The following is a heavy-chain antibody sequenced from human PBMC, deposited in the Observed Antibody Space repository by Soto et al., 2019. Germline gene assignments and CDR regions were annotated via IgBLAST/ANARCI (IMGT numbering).Heavy chain of an antibody. CDR1: GFTFSSYD. CDR3: ARGRYYDIMTGYFRARAFDY. Sequence: GGSLRLSCAASGFTFSSYDMHWVRQATGKGLEWVSAIGTAGDTYYPGSVKGRFTISRENARNSLYLQMNSLRAGDTAVYYCARGRYYDIMTGYFRARAFDYWGQGTLVTVSS. CDR2: IGTAGDT. J-gene: IGHJ4*02. V-gene: IGHV3-13*01. D-gene: IGHD3-9*01.